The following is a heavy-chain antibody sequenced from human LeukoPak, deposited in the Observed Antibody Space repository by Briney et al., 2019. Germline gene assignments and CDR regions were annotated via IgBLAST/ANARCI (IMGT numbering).Heavy chain of an antibody. CDR1: GGSISRGGYY. CDR2: IYYSGST. CDR3: ARGSGYAGVFDY. D-gene: IGHD5-12*01. J-gene: IGHJ4*02. V-gene: IGHV4-31*03. Sequence: SQTLSLTCTVSGGSISRGGYYWSWIRQHPGKGLEWIGYIYYSGSTYYNPSLKSRVTISVDTSKNQFSLKLSSVTAADTAVYYCARGSGYAGVFDYWGQGTLVTVSS.